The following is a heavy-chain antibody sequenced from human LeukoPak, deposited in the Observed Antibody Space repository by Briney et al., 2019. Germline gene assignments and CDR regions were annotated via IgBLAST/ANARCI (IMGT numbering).Heavy chain of an antibody. CDR2: IIPIFGTA. J-gene: IGHJ5*02. D-gene: IGHD2-2*01. V-gene: IGHV1-69*05. CDR3: ARSLRRCSSTSCLRGNWFDP. Sequence: PVKVSCKASGGTFSSYAISWVRQAPGQGLEWMGGIIPIFGTANYAQKFQGRVTITTDESTSTAYMELSSLRSEDTAVYYCARSLRRCSSTSCLRGNWFDPWGQGTLVTVSS. CDR1: GGTFSSYA.